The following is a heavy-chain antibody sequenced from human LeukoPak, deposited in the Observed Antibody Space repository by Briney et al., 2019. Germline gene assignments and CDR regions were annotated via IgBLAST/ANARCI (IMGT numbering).Heavy chain of an antibody. CDR3: AKNMGYGDYWYFDL. V-gene: IGHV1-2*02. CDR1: GYTFTGYY. D-gene: IGHD4-17*01. J-gene: IGHJ2*01. CDR2: INPNSGGT. Sequence: ASVKVSCKASGYTFTGYYMHWVRPAPGQGLEWMGWINPNSGGTNYAQKFQGRVTMTRDTSISTAYMELTRLNSDDTAVYYCAKNMGYGDYWYFDLWGRGTLVTVSS.